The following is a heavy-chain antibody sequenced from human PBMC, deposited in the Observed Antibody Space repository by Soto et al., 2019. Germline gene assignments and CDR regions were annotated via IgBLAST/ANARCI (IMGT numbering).Heavy chain of an antibody. D-gene: IGHD3-3*01. Sequence: EVQLLESGGGLVQPGGSLRLSCAASGFNFSSNVMSWVRQAPGKGLEWVTAIGDSGDNTYYADSVKGRFTISSDNSKNSVYLQMNSLRAEDTAIYYCAKGAYYDFWSGYTAFDYWGQGTLVTVSS. V-gene: IGHV3-23*01. CDR3: AKGAYYDFWSGYTAFDY. CDR1: GFNFSSNV. CDR2: IGDSGDNT. J-gene: IGHJ4*02.